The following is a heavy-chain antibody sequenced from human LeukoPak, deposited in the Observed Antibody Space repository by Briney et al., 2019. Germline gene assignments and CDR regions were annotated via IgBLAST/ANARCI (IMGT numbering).Heavy chain of an antibody. CDR2: IYYSGIT. D-gene: IGHD1-26*01. V-gene: IGHV4-39*01. Sequence: PSETLSLTCTVSGGSISSSSYYWGWIRQPRGKGLGWIVSIYYSGITYYNPSLKSRVTISVDTSNNQSSLELSSVTAADTAVYYCARQEVGGPTGYWGQGTLVTVSS. CDR1: GGSISSSSYY. CDR3: ARQEVGGPTGY. J-gene: IGHJ4*02.